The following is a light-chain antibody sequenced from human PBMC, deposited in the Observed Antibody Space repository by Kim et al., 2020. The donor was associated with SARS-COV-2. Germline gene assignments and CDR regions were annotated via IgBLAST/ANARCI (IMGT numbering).Light chain of an antibody. V-gene: IGKV3-20*01. CDR1: QSVTSNF. Sequence: SPGERATLSCRASQSVTSNFLAWYQQKPGQAPRLLIYSASSRATGIPDRFSGSGSETDFTLTINRVEPEDFVVYYCHQYGSSPLTFGPGTKVDIK. CDR3: HQYGSSPLT. J-gene: IGKJ2*01. CDR2: SAS.